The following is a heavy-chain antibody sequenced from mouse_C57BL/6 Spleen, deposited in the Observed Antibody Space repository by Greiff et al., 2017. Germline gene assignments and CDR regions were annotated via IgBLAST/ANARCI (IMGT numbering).Heavy chain of an antibody. CDR2: ISSGSSTI. J-gene: IGHJ2*01. V-gene: IGHV5-17*01. Sequence: EVQLVESGGGLVKPGGSLKLSCAASGFTFSDYGMHWVRQAPEKGLEWVAYISSGSSTIYYADTVKGRFTISRDNAKNTLFLQMTSLRSEDTANHYCATHDSSYDPFDYWGQGTTLTVSS. CDR3: ATHDSSYDPFDY. CDR1: GFTFSDYG. D-gene: IGHD1-1*01.